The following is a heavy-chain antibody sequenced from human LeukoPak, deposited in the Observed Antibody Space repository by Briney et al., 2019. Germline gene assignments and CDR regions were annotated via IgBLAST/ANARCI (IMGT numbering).Heavy chain of an antibody. D-gene: IGHD3-9*01. CDR3: ASDQRYAFDY. V-gene: IGHV3-48*02. Sequence: PGGSLRLSCATSGFSFTDYPMNWVRQAPGKGLEWVSNIRTSAEGANYAYYADSVKGRVTISRDVAKNTLYLHMNSLRDDDTAVYYCASDQRYAFDYWGQGILVTVSS. CDR2: IRTSAEGANYA. J-gene: IGHJ4*02. CDR1: GFSFTDYP.